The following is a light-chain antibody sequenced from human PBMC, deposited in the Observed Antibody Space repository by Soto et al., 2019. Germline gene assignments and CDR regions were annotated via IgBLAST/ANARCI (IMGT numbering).Light chain of an antibody. J-gene: IGKJ1*01. CDR3: QQYNTYPWT. Sequence: DIQMTQSPSTLSASVGDRVTITCRASQSISDSLAWYQQKPGKAPKLLIYDASSLESGVPSRFSGSKSGTEFTPTISSLQPDDFATYYCQQYNTYPWTFGQGTKVEIK. V-gene: IGKV1-5*01. CDR2: DAS. CDR1: QSISDS.